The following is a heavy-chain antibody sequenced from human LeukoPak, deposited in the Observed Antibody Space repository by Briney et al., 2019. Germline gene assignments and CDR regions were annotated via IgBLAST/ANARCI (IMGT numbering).Heavy chain of an antibody. CDR3: AKDYLGGSYSFDY. Sequence: GGSLRLSCAASGFTFSTYAMTWVRHAPEKGLEWVSSISGSGGTTYYADSVKGRFTISRDNSKNTLYLQMNSLRAEDTAVYYCAKDYLGGSYSFDYWGQGTLVTVSS. V-gene: IGHV3-23*01. J-gene: IGHJ4*02. CDR1: GFTFSTYA. D-gene: IGHD1-26*01. CDR2: ISGSGGTT.